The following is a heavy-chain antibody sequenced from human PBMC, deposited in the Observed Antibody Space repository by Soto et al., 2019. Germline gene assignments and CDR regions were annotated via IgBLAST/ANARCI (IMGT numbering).Heavy chain of an antibody. D-gene: IGHD2-15*01. V-gene: IGHV1-2*02. Sequence: GASVKVSCKASGYTFTGYYMHWVRQAPGQGLEWMGWINPNSGGTNYAQKFQGRVTMTRDTSISTAYMELSRLRSDDTAVYYCARLKNQWWHGGYYYYGMDVWGQGTTVTVSS. CDR3: ARLKNQWWHGGYYYYGMDV. CDR1: GYTFTGYY. J-gene: IGHJ6*02. CDR2: INPNSGGT.